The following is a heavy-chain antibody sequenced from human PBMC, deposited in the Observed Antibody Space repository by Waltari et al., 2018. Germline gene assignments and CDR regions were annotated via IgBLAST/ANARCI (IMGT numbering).Heavy chain of an antibody. D-gene: IGHD6-13*01. V-gene: IGHV3-48*04. CDR1: GFTFSSYS. Sequence: EVQLVESGGGLVQPGGSLRLSCAASGFTFSSYSMNWVRQAPGKGLEWVSYISSSSSTIYYADSVKGRFTISRDNAKNSLYLQMNSRRAEDTAVYYCARGVRIAAAGIDYWGQGTLVTVSS. J-gene: IGHJ4*02. CDR2: ISSSSSTI. CDR3: ARGVRIAAAGIDY.